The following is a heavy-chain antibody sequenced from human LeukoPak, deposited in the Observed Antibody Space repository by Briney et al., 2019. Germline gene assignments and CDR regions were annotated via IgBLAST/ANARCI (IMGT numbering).Heavy chain of an antibody. J-gene: IGHJ5*02. CDR3: ARLPAGYCSGGSCRDNWFDP. D-gene: IGHD2-15*01. V-gene: IGHV3-48*03. CDR1: GFTFSSYE. Sequence: GGSLRLSCAASGFTFSSYEMNWVRQAPGKGLEWVSYISSSGSTIYYADSVKGRFTISRDNAKNSLYLQMNSLRAEDTAVYYCARLPAGYCSGGSCRDNWFDPWGQGTLVTVSS. CDR2: ISSSGSTI.